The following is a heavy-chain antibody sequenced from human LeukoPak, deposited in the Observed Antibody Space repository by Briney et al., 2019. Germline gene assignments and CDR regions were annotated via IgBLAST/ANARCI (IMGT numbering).Heavy chain of an antibody. D-gene: IGHD3-10*01. V-gene: IGHV3-48*04. J-gene: IGHJ5*02. Sequence: GGSLRLSCAASGFTFSSYSMNWVRQAPGEGLEWVSYISTSSSTLYYADSVKGRFTISRDNAKNSLYLQMNSLRAEDTAVFYCARGAGYLGGNWFDPWGQGTLVTVSS. CDR3: ARGAGYLGGNWFDP. CDR2: ISTSSSTL. CDR1: GFTFSSYS.